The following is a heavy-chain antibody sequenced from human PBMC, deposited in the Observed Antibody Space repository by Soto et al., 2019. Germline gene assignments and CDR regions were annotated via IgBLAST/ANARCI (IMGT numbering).Heavy chain of an antibody. V-gene: IGHV4-59*01. CDR2: IYYSGST. J-gene: IGHJ4*02. CDR3: ARAYSSGWYQLDY. D-gene: IGHD6-19*01. CDR1: GGSISSYY. Sequence: PSETLSLTCTVSGGSISSYYWSWIRQPPGKGLEWIGYIYYSGSTNYNPSLKSRVTISVDTSKNQFSLKLSSVTAADTAVYYCARAYSSGWYQLDYWGQGTLVTV.